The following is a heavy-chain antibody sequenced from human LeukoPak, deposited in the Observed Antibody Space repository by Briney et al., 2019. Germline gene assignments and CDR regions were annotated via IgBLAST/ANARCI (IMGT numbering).Heavy chain of an antibody. Sequence: PGGSLRLSCAVSGFTSSSEDMTWVRQAPGKGLGWVSVIYSRGTTSYRDSVKGRFTISRDFSNNTVYLQMNNLTAEDTAIYYCARQRLLYFFDYWGPGTLVTVSS. J-gene: IGHJ4*02. CDR1: GFTSSSED. V-gene: IGHV3-66*04. D-gene: IGHD2-8*01. CDR3: ARQRLLYFFDY. CDR2: IYSRGTT.